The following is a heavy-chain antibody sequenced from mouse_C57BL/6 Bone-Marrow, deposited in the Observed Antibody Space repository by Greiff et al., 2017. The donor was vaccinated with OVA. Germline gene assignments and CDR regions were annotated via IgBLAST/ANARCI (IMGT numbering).Heavy chain of an antibody. CDR2: ISNLAYSI. Sequence: EVKVEESGGGLVQPGGSLKLSCAASGFTFSDYGMAWVRQAPRKGPEWVAFISNLAYSIYYADTVTGRFTFSRDNATNTLYLEMISLRSEDTAMYYCARRTNYDAMDYWGKGTSVTVSS. CDR3: ARRTNYDAMDY. V-gene: IGHV5-15*04. J-gene: IGHJ4*01. CDR1: GFTFSDYG.